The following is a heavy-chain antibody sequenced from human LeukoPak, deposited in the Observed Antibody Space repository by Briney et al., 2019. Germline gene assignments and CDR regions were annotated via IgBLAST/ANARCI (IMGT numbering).Heavy chain of an antibody. D-gene: IGHD2-2*01. CDR2: IYYSGST. CDR3: ARPKHCSSTSCPFDY. V-gene: IGHV4-59*08. Sequence: PSETLSLTCTVSGGSISSYYWSWIRQPPGKGLEWIGYIYYSGSTNYKPSLKSRVTISVDTSKNQFSLKLSSVTAADTAVYYCARPKHCSSTSCPFDYWGQGTLVTVSS. J-gene: IGHJ4*02. CDR1: GGSISSYY.